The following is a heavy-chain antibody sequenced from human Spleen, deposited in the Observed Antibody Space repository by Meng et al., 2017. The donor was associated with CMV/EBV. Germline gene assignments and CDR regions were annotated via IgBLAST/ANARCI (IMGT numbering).Heavy chain of an antibody. Sequence: GGSLRLSCAASGFTISSYWMHWVRQAPGKGLDWVSFISNDGSNKYYADSLKGRFTVSRDNSKNTLNLQMSSLRAEDTAVYYCAKGVRVGTRGPFDYWGQGTLVTVSS. CDR1: GFTISSYW. CDR2: ISNDGSNK. D-gene: IGHD1-26*01. CDR3: AKGVRVGTRGPFDY. V-gene: IGHV3-30*18. J-gene: IGHJ4*02.